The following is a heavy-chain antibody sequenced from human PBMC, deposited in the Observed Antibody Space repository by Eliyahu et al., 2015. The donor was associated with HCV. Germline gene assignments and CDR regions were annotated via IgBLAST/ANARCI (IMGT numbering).Heavy chain of an antibody. CDR1: GXSFXGYY. D-gene: IGHD3-22*01. Sequence: QVQLQQWGAGLLXPSETLSXTCAVYGXSFXGYYWXWXRQPPGKGLEGSGEINHSGSTNYNPSLKSXVTISVDTXKNQFSLKLSSVTAADTAVYYCARVSDSSGWGVDYWGQGTLVTVSS. CDR3: ARVSDSSGWGVDY. V-gene: IGHV4-34*01. J-gene: IGHJ4*02. CDR2: INHSGST.